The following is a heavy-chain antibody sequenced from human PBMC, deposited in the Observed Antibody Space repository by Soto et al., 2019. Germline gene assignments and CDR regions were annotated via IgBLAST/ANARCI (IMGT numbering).Heavy chain of an antibody. CDR1: GFTFSSYA. CDR2: ISYDGSNK. D-gene: IGHD3-3*01. CDR3: AGDAANYDFWSSRFDY. V-gene: IGHV3-30-3*01. Sequence: AWGSLRLSCAASGFTFSSYAMHWVRQAPGKGLEWVAVISYDGSNKYYADSVKGRFTISRDNSKNTLYLQMNSLRAEDTAVYYCAGDAANYDFWSSRFDYWGQGTLVTVSS. J-gene: IGHJ4*02.